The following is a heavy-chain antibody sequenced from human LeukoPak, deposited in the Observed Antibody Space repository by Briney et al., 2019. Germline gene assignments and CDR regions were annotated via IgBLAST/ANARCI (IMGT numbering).Heavy chain of an antibody. CDR2: ISGSGGYT. Sequence: PGGSLRLSCAASGFTFSNYAMSWVRQAPGKGLEWVSGISGSGGYTYYADSVKGRFTISRDNSKNTLYLQMNSLRAEDTAIYYCAKDPYYDFWSGYYYFDYWGQGTLVTVSS. J-gene: IGHJ4*02. V-gene: IGHV3-23*01. D-gene: IGHD3-3*01. CDR1: GFTFSNYA. CDR3: AKDPYYDFWSGYYYFDY.